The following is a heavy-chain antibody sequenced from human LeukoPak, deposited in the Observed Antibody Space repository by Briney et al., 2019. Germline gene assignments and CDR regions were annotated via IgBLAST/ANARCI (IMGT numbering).Heavy chain of an antibody. CDR1: GGTFSSYA. D-gene: IGHD3-22*01. J-gene: IGHJ4*02. V-gene: IGHV1-69*05. CDR2: IIPIFGTG. CDR3: ASRAHYDSSGSFDY. Sequence: ASVKVSCKASGGTFSSYAISWVRQAPGQGLEWMGRIIPIFGTGNYAQKFQGRVTITTDESTSTAYMELSSLSSEDTAVYYCASRAHYDSSGSFDYWGQGTLVTVSS.